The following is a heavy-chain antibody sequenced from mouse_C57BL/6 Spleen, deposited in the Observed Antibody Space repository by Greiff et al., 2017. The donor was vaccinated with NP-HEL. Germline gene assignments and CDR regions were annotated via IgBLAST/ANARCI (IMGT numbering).Heavy chain of an antibody. CDR1: GFIFSDYY. D-gene: IGHD2-4*01. V-gene: IGHV5-16*01. J-gene: IGHJ2*01. CDR3: ARVYDYDEGFDY. Sequence: EVQGVASEGGLVQPGSSMKLSCTASGFIFSDYYMAWVRQVPEKGLEWVANINYDGSSTYYLDSLKSRFIISRDNAKNILYLQMSSLKSEDTATYYCARVYDYDEGFDYWGQGTTLTVSS. CDR2: INYDGSST.